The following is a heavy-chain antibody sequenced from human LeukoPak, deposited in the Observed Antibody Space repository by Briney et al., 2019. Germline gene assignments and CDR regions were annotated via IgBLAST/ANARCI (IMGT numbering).Heavy chain of an antibody. Sequence: SETLSLTCTVSGGSISSYYWSWIRQTPGKGLEWIGYIYYSGSTNYNPSLKSRVTISVDTSKNQFSLKLSSVTAADTAVYYCARVRSSGWYLDWGQGTLVTVSS. CDR2: IYYSGST. J-gene: IGHJ1*01. V-gene: IGHV4-59*01. D-gene: IGHD6-19*01. CDR1: GGSISSYY. CDR3: ARVRSSGWYLD.